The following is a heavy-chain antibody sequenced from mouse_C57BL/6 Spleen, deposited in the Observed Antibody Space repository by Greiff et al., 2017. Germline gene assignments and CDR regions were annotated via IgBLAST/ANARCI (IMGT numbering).Heavy chain of an antibody. D-gene: IGHD2-4*01. CDR1: GYSFTGYF. CDR2: INPYNGDT. Sequence: VHVKQSGPELVKPGDSVKISCKASGYSFTGYFMNWVMQSHGKSLEWIGRINPYNGDTFYNQKFKGKATLTVDKSSSTAHMELRSLTSEDSAVYYCAPGLRASFDYWGQGTTLTVSS. CDR3: APGLRASFDY. J-gene: IGHJ2*01. V-gene: IGHV1-20*01.